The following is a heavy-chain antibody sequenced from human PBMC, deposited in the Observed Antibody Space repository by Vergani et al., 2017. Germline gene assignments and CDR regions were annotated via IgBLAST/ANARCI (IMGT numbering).Heavy chain of an antibody. CDR3: ARGKKCGGDCVGNWFDP. Sequence: QVQLQESGPGLVKPSGTLSLTCAVYGGSFSGYYWSWIRQPPGKGLEWIGEINHSGSTNYNPSLKSRVTISVDTSKNQFSLKLSSVTAADTAVYYCARGKKCGGDCVGNWFDPWGQGTLVTVSS. J-gene: IGHJ5*02. D-gene: IGHD2-21*02. CDR2: INHSGST. V-gene: IGHV4-34*01. CDR1: GGSFSGYY.